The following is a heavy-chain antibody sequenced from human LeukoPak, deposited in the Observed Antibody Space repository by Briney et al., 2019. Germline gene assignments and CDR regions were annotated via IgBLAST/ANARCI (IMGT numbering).Heavy chain of an antibody. J-gene: IGHJ6*02. D-gene: IGHD2-15*01. Sequence: GGSLRLSCAASGFTVSSNYMSWVRQAPGKGLEWVSVIYSGGSTYYADSVKGRFTISRDNSKNTLYLQMNSLRAEDTAVYYCARDRSWGSGYNYGMDVWGQGTTVTVSS. CDR1: GFTVSSNY. V-gene: IGHV3-53*01. CDR3: ARDRSWGSGYNYGMDV. CDR2: IYSGGST.